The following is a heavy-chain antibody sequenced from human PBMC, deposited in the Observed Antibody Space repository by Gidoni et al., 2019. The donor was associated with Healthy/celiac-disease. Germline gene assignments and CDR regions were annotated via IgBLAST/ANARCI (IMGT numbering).Heavy chain of an antibody. CDR3: ARGRGCSSTSCYYYYYYMDV. J-gene: IGHJ6*03. V-gene: IGHV4-34*01. CDR2: NNHSGST. Sequence: QVQLQQWGAGLLKPSETLSLTCAVYGGSFSGYYWSWIRQPPGKGLEWIWENNHSGSTNYNPSLKSRVTISVDTSKNQFALKLSAVTAADTAVYYCARGRGCSSTSCYYYYYYMDVWGKGTTVTVSS. D-gene: IGHD2-2*01. CDR1: GGSFSGYY.